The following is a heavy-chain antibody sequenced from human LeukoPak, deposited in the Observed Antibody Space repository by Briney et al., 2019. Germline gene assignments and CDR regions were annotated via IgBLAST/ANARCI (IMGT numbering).Heavy chain of an antibody. D-gene: IGHD2-2*01. Sequence: SVKVSCKASGGTFSNYSINWMRQTPGQGFEWMGRVIPIFGTTNYAQKFQGRVTFTADESTSTAYMELSSLSSEDTAIYYCARAVVPGAIINCFDPWGQGTLVTVSS. CDR1: GGTFSNYS. CDR3: ARAVVPGAIINCFDP. J-gene: IGHJ5*02. CDR2: VIPIFGTT. V-gene: IGHV1-69*13.